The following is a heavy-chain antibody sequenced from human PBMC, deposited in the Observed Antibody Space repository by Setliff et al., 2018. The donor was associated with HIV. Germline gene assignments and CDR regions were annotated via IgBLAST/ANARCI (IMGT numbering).Heavy chain of an antibody. CDR3: ASLDGSESPYIYYYYMDV. D-gene: IGHD3-10*01. V-gene: IGHV4-39*01. J-gene: IGHJ6*03. Sequence: LSLTCTVSGGSISTSRYYRGWIRQPPGKGLEWIGSINYRGNTYYNPSLKSRAAISVDTSKNQISLKLSSVTAADTAVYYCASLDGSESPYIYYYYMDVWGEGTAVTVSS. CDR2: INYRGNT. CDR1: GGSISTSRYY.